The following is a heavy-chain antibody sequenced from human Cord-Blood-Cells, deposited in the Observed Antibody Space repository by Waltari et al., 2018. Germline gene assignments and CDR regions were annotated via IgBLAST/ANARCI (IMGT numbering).Heavy chain of an antibody. V-gene: IGHV3-30*18. Sequence: QVQLVESGGGVVQPGRSLRLSCAASGFTFSSYGMHWVRQAPGKGLEGVAVISYDGSNKYYADSVKGRFTISRDNSKNTLYLQMNSLRAEDTAVYYCANTNQLLFDYWGQGTLVTVSS. CDR1: GFTFSSYG. J-gene: IGHJ4*02. CDR3: ANTNQLLFDY. D-gene: IGHD2-2*01. CDR2: ISYDGSNK.